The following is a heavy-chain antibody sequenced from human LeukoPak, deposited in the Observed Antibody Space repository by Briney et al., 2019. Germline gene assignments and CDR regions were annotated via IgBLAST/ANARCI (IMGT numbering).Heavy chain of an antibody. Sequence: RPGRSLRLSCAASGFTFSSYGMHWVRQAPGKGLEWVAYIQYDGSNEQYADSVKGRFSISRDSSKNILYLQTNSLRAEDTAVYYCAKDRCSNGIGCYYYYMDVWGKGTTVTISS. CDR2: IQYDGSNE. CDR3: AKDRCSNGIGCYYYYMDV. D-gene: IGHD2-8*01. J-gene: IGHJ6*03. CDR1: GFTFSSYG. V-gene: IGHV3-30*02.